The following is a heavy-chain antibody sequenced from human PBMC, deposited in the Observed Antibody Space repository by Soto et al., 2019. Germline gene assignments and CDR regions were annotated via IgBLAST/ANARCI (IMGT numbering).Heavy chain of an antibody. V-gene: IGHV3-21*01. CDR1: GFTFSSYS. Sequence: GGSLRLSCAASGFTFSSYSMNWVRQAPGKGLEWVSSISSSSSYIYYADSVKGRFTISRDNAKNSLYLQMNSLRAEDTAVYYCARDYYGSGSYYTGGWFDPWGQGTLVTV. J-gene: IGHJ5*02. CDR3: ARDYYGSGSYYTGGWFDP. D-gene: IGHD3-10*01. CDR2: ISSSSSYI.